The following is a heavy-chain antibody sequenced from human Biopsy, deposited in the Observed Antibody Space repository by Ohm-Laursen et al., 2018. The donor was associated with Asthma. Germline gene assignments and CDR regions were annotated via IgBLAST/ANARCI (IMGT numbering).Heavy chain of an antibody. D-gene: IGHD3-9*01. CDR1: GFSFSEFV. Sequence: SLRLSCTASGFSFSEFVVHWVRQAPGKGLEWVAVISYDGSTKYYADSVKGRFTISRDNSKNTPYLQMSSLRVEDTAVYYCAKAERYFDWYWFDPWGQGTLVTVSS. J-gene: IGHJ5*02. CDR2: ISYDGSTK. CDR3: AKAERYFDWYWFDP. V-gene: IGHV3-30*18.